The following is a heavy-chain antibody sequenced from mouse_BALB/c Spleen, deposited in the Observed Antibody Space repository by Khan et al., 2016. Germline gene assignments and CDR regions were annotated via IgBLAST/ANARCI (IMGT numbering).Heavy chain of an antibody. V-gene: IGHV3-8*02. Sequence: EVQLQESGPSLEKHSQTLSHTRSLTGDSNTTGYWIWIRKFPGDKPECMGYINYSGGTYYNPSLKSRISISRDTAKSHYYLQWESVTTEDTATEYCAIWDGYPYGLDYWGQG. CDR3: AIWDGYPYGLDY. CDR2: INYSGGT. J-gene: IGHJ4*01. D-gene: IGHD2-3*01. CDR1: GDSNTTGY.